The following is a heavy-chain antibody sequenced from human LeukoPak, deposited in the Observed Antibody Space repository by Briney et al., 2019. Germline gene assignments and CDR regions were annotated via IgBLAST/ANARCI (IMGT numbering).Heavy chain of an antibody. J-gene: IGHJ4*02. CDR3: ARAHEAVGDY. V-gene: IGHV4-59*01. Sequence: PSETLSLTCTVSGGSISSYYWSWIRRPPGKGLEWIGYIYYSGSTNYNPSLKSRVTISVDTSKNQFSLKLSSVTAADTAVYYCARAHEAVGDYWGQGTLVTVSS. CDR1: GGSISSYY. D-gene: IGHD6-19*01. CDR2: IYYSGST.